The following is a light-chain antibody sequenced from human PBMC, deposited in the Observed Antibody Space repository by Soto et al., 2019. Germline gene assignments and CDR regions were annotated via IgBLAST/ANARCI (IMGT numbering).Light chain of an antibody. CDR1: SSDVGRYNY. J-gene: IGLJ1*01. V-gene: IGLV2-8*01. CDR2: EAS. Sequence: QPALTQPPSASGSPGQSVTISCTGTSSDVGRYNYISWYQQRPGKAPKLIIYEASKRPSGVPDRLSGFKYGNTASLTVSGLQAEDEADYYCSSYAGNSRYVFGTGTKVTVL. CDR3: SSYAGNSRYV.